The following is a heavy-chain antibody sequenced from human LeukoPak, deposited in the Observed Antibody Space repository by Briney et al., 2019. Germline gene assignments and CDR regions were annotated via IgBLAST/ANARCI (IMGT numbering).Heavy chain of an antibody. J-gene: IGHJ3*02. D-gene: IGHD5-18*01. CDR3: ARDSHKSYSYGYGDI. CDR1: GYTFTNYG. CDR2: ISAYNGNT. V-gene: IGHV1-18*01. Sequence: ASVKVSCKASGYTFTNYGISWVRQAPGQGLEWMGWISAYNGNTNYAQKLQGRVTMTTDTSTSTAYMELRSLRSDDTAVYYCARDSHKSYSYGYGDIWGQGTMVTVSS.